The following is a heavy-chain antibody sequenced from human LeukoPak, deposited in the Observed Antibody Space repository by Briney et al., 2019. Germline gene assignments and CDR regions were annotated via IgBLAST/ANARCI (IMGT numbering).Heavy chain of an antibody. D-gene: IGHD3-22*01. V-gene: IGHV4-59*08. CDR2: IYYSGST. CDR3: ARHYDSSGYWYYFDY. CDR1: GGSISSYY. Sequence: SETLSLTCTVSGGSISSYYWSWVRQPPGKGLEWIGYIYYSGSTNYNPSLKSRVTISVDTSKNQFSLKLTSVTAADTAVYYCARHYDSSGYWYYFDYWGQGTLVTVSS. J-gene: IGHJ4*02.